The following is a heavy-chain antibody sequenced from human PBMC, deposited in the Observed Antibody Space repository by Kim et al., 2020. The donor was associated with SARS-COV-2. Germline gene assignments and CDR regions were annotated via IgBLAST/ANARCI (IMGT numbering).Heavy chain of an antibody. J-gene: IGHJ4*02. Sequence: SETLSLTCAVYGGSFSGYYWSWIRQPPGKGLEWIGEINHSGSTNYNPSLKSRVTISVDTSKNQFSLKLSSVTAADTAVYYCAGWRDSSGWYGYYFDYWGQGTLVTVSS. CDR2: INHSGST. CDR1: GGSFSGYY. V-gene: IGHV4-34*01. D-gene: IGHD6-19*01. CDR3: AGWRDSSGWYGYYFDY.